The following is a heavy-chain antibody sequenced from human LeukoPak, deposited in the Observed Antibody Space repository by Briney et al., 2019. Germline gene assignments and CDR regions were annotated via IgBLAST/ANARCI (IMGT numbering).Heavy chain of an antibody. V-gene: IGHV4-59*08. J-gene: IGHJ4*02. D-gene: IGHD1-26*01. CDR2: IYYSGST. CDR1: AVSISSYY. CDR3: ARLLRGELTFDY. Sequence: SETLSLTCTVSAVSISSYYWSWLRQPPGKGLEWIGYIYYSGSTNYNPSLKSRVTISVDTSKNQFSLKLSSVTAADTAVYYCARLLRGELTFDYWGRGTLVTVSS.